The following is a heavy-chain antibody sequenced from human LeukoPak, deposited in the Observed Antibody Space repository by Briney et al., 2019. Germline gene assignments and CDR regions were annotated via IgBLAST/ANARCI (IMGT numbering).Heavy chain of an antibody. CDR3: ARDAPYNWNYVRAFDI. CDR1: GFTFSSYA. Sequence: PGGSLRLSCAAPGFTFSSYAMHWVRQAPGKGLEWVAVISYDGSNKYYADSVRGRFTISRDTSKTTLYLQMNSLRTEDTAVYYCARDAPYNWNYVRAFDIWGQGTMVTVSS. D-gene: IGHD1-7*01. V-gene: IGHV3-30-3*01. CDR2: ISYDGSNK. J-gene: IGHJ3*02.